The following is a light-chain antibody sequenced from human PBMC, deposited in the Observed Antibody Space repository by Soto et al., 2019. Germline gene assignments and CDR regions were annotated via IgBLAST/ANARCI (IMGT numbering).Light chain of an antibody. J-gene: IGLJ1*01. CDR1: SSDVGGYNY. V-gene: IGLV2-14*01. Sequence: QSALTQPASVSGSPGQSITISCTGTSSDVGGYNYVSWYQQHPGKAPKLMIYDVSNRPSGVSNRFSGSKSGNTASLTISGLQAEDEADYYCSSYTSRYVFGTGTKLTVL. CDR3: SSYTSRYV. CDR2: DVS.